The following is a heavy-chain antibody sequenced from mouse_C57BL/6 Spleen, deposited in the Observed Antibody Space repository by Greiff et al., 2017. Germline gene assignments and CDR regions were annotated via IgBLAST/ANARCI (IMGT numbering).Heavy chain of an antibody. J-gene: IGHJ4*01. CDR1: GYTFTSYW. CDR2: IHPTSGST. D-gene: IGHD1-1*01. Sequence: QVQLQQPGAELVKPGASVKLSCKASGYTFTSYWMHWVKQRPGQGLEWIGMIHPTSGSTNYNEKFKSKATLTVDKSSSTAYMQLSSLTSEDSAVYYCARNYYGSTSYAMDYWGQGTSVTVSS. CDR3: ARNYYGSTSYAMDY. V-gene: IGHV1-64*01.